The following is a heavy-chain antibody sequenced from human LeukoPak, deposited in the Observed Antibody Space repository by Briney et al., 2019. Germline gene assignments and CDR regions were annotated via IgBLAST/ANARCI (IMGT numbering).Heavy chain of an antibody. J-gene: IGHJ4*02. Sequence: PGGSLRLSCAASGFTFSSYWMSWVRQAPGKGLEWVANIKQDGSEKYYVDSVKGRFTISRDNSKNTLYLQMNSLRAEDTAVYYCAKGQLTGDYDYWGQGTLVTVSS. D-gene: IGHD7-27*01. CDR1: GFTFSSYW. V-gene: IGHV3-7*01. CDR2: IKQDGSEK. CDR3: AKGQLTGDYDY.